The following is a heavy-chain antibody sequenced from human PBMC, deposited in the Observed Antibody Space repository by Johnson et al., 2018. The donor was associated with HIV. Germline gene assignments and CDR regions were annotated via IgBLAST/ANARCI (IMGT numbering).Heavy chain of an antibody. V-gene: IGHV3-13*01. CDR2: ISGRGEA. J-gene: IGHJ3*02. CDR3: ARGRGIVGPQQVALDI. CDR1: GFTFSSYA. D-gene: IGHD1-26*01. Sequence: VQLVESGGGLVQPGGSLRLSCAASGFTFSSYAMSWVRQAPGKGLEWVSAISGRGEAYYQGSVKGRFTISRENAKNSFYLQMNSLRAGDTAVYYCARGRGIVGPQQVALDIWGQGTRVTVSS.